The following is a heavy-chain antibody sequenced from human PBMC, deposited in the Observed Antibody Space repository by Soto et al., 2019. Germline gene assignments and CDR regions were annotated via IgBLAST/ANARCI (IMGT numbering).Heavy chain of an antibody. Sequence: QVQLVQSGAEVKKPGASVKVSCRASGYILTNYGISWVRQVPGQGLEWMGWISPYNGHTKYAQKLQGRVTMTTDTFTSTDYMEMRILRSDDAAMYYCRRTNIVGTTTDAFDIWGQGTMRTVSS. J-gene: IGHJ3*02. CDR3: RRTNIVGTTTDAFDI. V-gene: IGHV1-18*01. D-gene: IGHD1-26*01. CDR1: GYILTNYG. CDR2: ISPYNGHT.